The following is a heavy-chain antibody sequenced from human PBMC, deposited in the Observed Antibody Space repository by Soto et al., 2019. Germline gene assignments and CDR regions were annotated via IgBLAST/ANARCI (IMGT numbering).Heavy chain of an antibody. Sequence: EVQLLESGGGLVQPGGSLRLSCAASGFTFSNYAMNWVRQAPGKGLEWVSAISGSGSTYYADSVKGRFTISRDNSKKTLYLQMHSLRAEDTAVYYCAKVTLRLDYVDYWGPGTLVTVSS. CDR1: GFTFSNYA. CDR3: AKVTLRLDYVDY. V-gene: IGHV3-23*01. CDR2: ISGSGST. J-gene: IGHJ4*02. D-gene: IGHD5-12*01.